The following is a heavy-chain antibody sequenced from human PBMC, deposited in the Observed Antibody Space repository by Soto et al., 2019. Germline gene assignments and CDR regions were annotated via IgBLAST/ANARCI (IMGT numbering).Heavy chain of an antibody. CDR2: INPNGGGT. Sequence: ASVKVSCKASGYTFTGYYMHWVRQAPGQGLEWMGWINPNGGGTNYAQKFQGWVTMTRDTSISTAYMELSRLRSDDTAVYYCARDSPRGYFFGGSCYSRMFFIWGQ. CDR3: ARDSPRGYFFGGSCYSRMFFI. J-gene: IGHJ3*02. CDR1: GYTFTGYY. D-gene: IGHD2-15*01. V-gene: IGHV1-2*04.